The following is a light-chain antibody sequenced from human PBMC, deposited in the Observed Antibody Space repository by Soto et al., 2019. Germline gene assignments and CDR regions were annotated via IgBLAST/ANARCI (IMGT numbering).Light chain of an antibody. J-gene: IGKJ1*01. CDR1: QGISRY. CDR3: QQSYRLPLT. Sequence: IQLTQSPSSLSASLGDSVTITCRASQGISRYLAWYQQKPGRAPQLLISAASTLQSGVPSNFSGSGSGTDFTLTISNLQPEDFATYYCQQSYRLPLTFGQGTKVDIK. V-gene: IGKV1-39*01. CDR2: AAS.